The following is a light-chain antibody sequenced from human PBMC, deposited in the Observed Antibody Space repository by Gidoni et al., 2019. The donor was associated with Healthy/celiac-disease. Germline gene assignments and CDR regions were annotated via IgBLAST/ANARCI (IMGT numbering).Light chain of an antibody. Sequence: SYELTQPPSVSVSPGQTASITCSGDKLGDKYVFWYQQKPGQSPVLVIYQDSQRPSGIPERFSGSNSGNTATLTISGTQAMDEADYYCQAWDSSTVVFGGGTKLTVL. J-gene: IGLJ3*02. CDR2: QDS. CDR3: QAWDSSTVV. V-gene: IGLV3-1*01. CDR1: KLGDKY.